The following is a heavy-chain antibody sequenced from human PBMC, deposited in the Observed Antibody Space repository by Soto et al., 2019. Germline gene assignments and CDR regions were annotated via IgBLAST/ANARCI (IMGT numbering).Heavy chain of an antibody. CDR3: ARLLEDGYYYGSTLGWGDAFDI. J-gene: IGHJ3*02. V-gene: IGHV4-61*08. CDR2: IYYSGST. Sequence: SETLSLTCTVSGGSISSGGYYWSWIRQHPGKGLEWIGYIYYSGSTNYNPSLKSRVTISVDTSKNRFSLKLSSVTAADTAVYYCARLLEDGYYYGSTLGWGDAFDIWGQGTMVTVSS. D-gene: IGHD3-10*01. CDR1: GGSISSGGYY.